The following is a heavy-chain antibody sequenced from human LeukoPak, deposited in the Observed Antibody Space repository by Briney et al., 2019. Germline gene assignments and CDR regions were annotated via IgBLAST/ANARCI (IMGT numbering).Heavy chain of an antibody. Sequence: GGSLRLSCAASGFTFSSYWMSWVRQAPGKGLEWVANIKQDGSEKYYVDSVKGRFTISRDNAKNSLYLQMNSLRAEDTAVYYCASDKIVGASRFDYWGQGTLVTVSS. J-gene: IGHJ4*02. V-gene: IGHV3-7*01. CDR1: GFTFSSYW. D-gene: IGHD1-26*01. CDR3: ASDKIVGASRFDY. CDR2: IKQDGSEK.